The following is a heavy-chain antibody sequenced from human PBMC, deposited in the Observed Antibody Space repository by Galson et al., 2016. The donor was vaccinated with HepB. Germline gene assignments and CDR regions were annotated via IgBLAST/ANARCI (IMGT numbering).Heavy chain of an antibody. CDR2: IYWDDDK. J-gene: IGHJ4*02. CDR1: GFALGTRGVG. D-gene: IGHD3-22*01. Sequence: PALVKPTQTLTLTCTFSGFALGTRGVGVGWIRQPPGKALEWLAVIYWDDDKRYSPSLNSRLSITQDTSKNQVVLRMTSLDPVDTATYYCAHLKLYDSGGYYLDYFHSWGQGTLVTVSA. CDR3: AHLKLYDSGGYYLDYFHS. V-gene: IGHV2-5*02.